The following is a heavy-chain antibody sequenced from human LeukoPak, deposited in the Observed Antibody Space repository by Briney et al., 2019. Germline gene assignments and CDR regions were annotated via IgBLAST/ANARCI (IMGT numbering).Heavy chain of an antibody. CDR2: INPSGGST. CDR3: ARVELNYGMDV. Sequence: ASVKVSCKASGYTFTSYFMHWVRQAPQEGLEWMGIINPSGGSTSYAQKFQGRVTMTRATSTSTVYMELSSLRAEDTAVYYCARVELNYGMDVWGQGTTVTVSS. CDR1: GYTFTSYF. J-gene: IGHJ6*02. D-gene: IGHD1-7*01. V-gene: IGHV1-46*01.